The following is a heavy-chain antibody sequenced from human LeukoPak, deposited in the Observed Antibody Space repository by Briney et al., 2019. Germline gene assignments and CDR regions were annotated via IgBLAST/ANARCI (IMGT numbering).Heavy chain of an antibody. CDR1: GGSFSGYY. J-gene: IGHJ5*02. D-gene: IGHD3-22*01. CDR3: ARDWYYDSSGYYYERNWFDP. V-gene: IGHV4-34*01. Sequence: SETLSLTCAVYGGSFSGYYWSWIRQPPGKGLEWIGEINHSGSTNYNPSLKSRVTISVDTSKNQFSLKLSSVTAADTAVYYCARDWYYDSSGYYYERNWFDPWGQGTLVTVSS. CDR2: INHSGST.